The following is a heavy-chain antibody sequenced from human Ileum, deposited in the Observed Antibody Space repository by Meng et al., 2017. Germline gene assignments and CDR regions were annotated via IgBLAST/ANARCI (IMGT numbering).Heavy chain of an antibody. CDR1: GGSFSRDNYY. CDR3: ARDRDSSGYYPS. J-gene: IGHJ5*02. D-gene: IGHD3-22*01. CDR2: IYYSGST. Sequence: QVQLQESGPGQGKPSQTRSLTCSVSGGSFSRDNYYWTWIRQPPGKGLEWIGYIYYSGSTYYNPSLKSRLTISVDTSKNQFSLNLSSVTAADTAVYYCARDRDSSGYYPSWVQRTLVTVSS. V-gene: IGHV4-30-4*01.